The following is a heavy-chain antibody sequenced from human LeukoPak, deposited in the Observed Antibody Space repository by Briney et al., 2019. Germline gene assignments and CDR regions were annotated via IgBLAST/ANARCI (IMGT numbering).Heavy chain of an antibody. CDR1: GGSISSYY. Sequence: SETLSLTCTVSGGSISSYYWSWIRQPPGKGLEWIGYIYYSGSTNYNPSLKSRATISVDTSKNQFSLKLSSVTAADTAVYYCARYNDYGDYYFDYWGQGTLVTVSS. D-gene: IGHD4-17*01. V-gene: IGHV4-59*08. CDR3: ARYNDYGDYYFDY. J-gene: IGHJ4*02. CDR2: IYYSGST.